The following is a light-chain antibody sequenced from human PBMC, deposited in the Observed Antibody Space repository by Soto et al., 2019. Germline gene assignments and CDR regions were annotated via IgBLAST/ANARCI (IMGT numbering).Light chain of an antibody. J-gene: IGLJ2*01. Sequence: QSVLTQPASVSGSPGQSITISCTGTSSDVGVYNYVSWYQHHPGKAPKLLIYDVSDRPSGVSNRFSGSKSGNTASLTISGLQAEDEADYYCSSYTSISTLGVFGGGTKLTVL. CDR1: SSDVGVYNY. CDR2: DVS. V-gene: IGLV2-14*03. CDR3: SSYTSISTLGV.